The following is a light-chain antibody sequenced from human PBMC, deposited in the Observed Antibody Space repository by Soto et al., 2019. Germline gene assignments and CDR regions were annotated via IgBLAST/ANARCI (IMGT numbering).Light chain of an antibody. CDR3: QQRSNWPRT. Sequence: EIVMTQSPATLSVSPGERATLSCRASQSVGNNLAWYRQKSGQAPRLLIYDASNRATGIPARFSGSGSGTDFTLTISSLEPEDFAVYYCQQRSNWPRTFGQGTKVDIK. J-gene: IGKJ1*01. V-gene: IGKV3-11*01. CDR1: QSVGNN. CDR2: DAS.